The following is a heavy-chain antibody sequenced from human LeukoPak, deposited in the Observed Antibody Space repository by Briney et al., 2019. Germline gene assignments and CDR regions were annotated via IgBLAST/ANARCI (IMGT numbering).Heavy chain of an antibody. Sequence: ASVKVSCKASGYTFTGYHMHWVRQAPGQGLEWMGWINPNSGGTNYAQKFQGRVTMTRDLSISTAYMELSRLRSDDTAVYYCAREWLSTGSLGGPWGQGTLVTVSS. D-gene: IGHD3-22*01. CDR2: INPNSGGT. J-gene: IGHJ5*02. CDR3: AREWLSTGSLGGP. V-gene: IGHV1-2*02. CDR1: GYTFTGYH.